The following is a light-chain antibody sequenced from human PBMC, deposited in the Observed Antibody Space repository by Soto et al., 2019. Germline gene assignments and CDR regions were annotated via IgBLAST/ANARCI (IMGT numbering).Light chain of an antibody. CDR3: QAYDYSWTASM. CDR1: SSNLGAGYD. J-gene: IGLJ3*02. V-gene: IGLV1-40*01. CDR2: GNR. Sequence: QSVLTQPPSGSGAPGQRVTISCTGNSSNLGAGYDVHWYQQLPGAAPKLVIFGNRNRPSGVPERCSGYKSGTSASLAITGIQAEDEADYSAQAYDYSWTASMFGGGTKLTVL.